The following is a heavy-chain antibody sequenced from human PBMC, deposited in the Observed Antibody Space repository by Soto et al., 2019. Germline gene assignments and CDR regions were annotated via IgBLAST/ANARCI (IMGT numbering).Heavy chain of an antibody. J-gene: IGHJ4*02. CDR1: GYIFLSYA. D-gene: IGHD4-17*01. V-gene: IGHV1-18*01. Sequence: QVHLVQSGAEVKKPGASVKVSCKASGYIFLSYAVTWVRQAPGQGLEWMGWNSAYTGDTNYTQNLQDRVTMTTDTSTNTAYMELRDLRYDDTAVYYCARLGTVRTYFDYWGQGTLITVSS. CDR3: ARLGTVRTYFDY. CDR2: NSAYTGDT.